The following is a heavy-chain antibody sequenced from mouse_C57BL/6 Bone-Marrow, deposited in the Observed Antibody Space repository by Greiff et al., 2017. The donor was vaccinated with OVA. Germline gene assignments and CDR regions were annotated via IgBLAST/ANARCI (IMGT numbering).Heavy chain of an antibody. CDR1: GYTFTDYN. CDR3: ARSGTVKAWFAY. Sequence: VQLKESGPELVKPGASVKIPCKASGYTFTDYNMDWVKQSHGKSLEWIGDINPNNGGTIYNQKFKGKATLTVDKSSSTAYMELRSLTSEDTAVYYCARSGTVKAWFAYWGQGTLVTVSA. J-gene: IGHJ3*01. D-gene: IGHD4-1*01. V-gene: IGHV1-18*01. CDR2: INPNNGGT.